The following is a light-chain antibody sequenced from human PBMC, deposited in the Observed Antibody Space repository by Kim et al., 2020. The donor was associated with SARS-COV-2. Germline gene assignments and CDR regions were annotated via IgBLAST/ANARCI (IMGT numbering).Light chain of an antibody. V-gene: IGLV3-1*01. CDR1: KLGDKY. CDR2: QDD. Sequence: VSVSPGQTGGFTCSGDKLGDKYASWYQQKPCQSPVLVIYQDDNRPSGIAERFSGSNSGNTATLTISGTQALDEADYYCQAWDSSIIFGRGTQLTVL. CDR3: QAWDSSII. J-gene: IGLJ2*01.